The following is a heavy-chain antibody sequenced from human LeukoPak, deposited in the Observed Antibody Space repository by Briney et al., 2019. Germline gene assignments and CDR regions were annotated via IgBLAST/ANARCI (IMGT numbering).Heavy chain of an antibody. CDR2: ITPFDGNT. Sequence: GASVKVSCKASGYTFTYRYLHWVRQAPGQALEWMGWITPFDGNTNYAQKFQDRVTITRDRSMSTAYMELSSLRSEDTAMYYCANGPDGYNTYWGQGTLVTVSS. CDR1: GYTFTYRY. D-gene: IGHD5-24*01. CDR3: ANGPDGYNTY. J-gene: IGHJ4*02. V-gene: IGHV1-45*02.